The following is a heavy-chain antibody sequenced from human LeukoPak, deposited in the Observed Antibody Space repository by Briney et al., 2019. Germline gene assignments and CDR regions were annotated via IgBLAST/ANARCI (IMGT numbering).Heavy chain of an antibody. Sequence: SETLSLTCAVSGESLNSYYWSWVRPPPGGGLEWIGEIYESGTTEYNPSLKSRVTISMVPSKQQFSLSLSSVTAADTAVYYCARGAWATRLGSWGLGTPVIVSS. CDR1: GESLNSYY. CDR2: IYESGTT. D-gene: IGHD2-15*01. J-gene: IGHJ4*02. V-gene: IGHV4-34*01. CDR3: ARGAWATRLGS.